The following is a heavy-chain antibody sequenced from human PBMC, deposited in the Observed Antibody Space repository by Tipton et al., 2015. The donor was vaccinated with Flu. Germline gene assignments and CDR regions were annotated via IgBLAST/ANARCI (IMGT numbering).Heavy chain of an antibody. CDR2: ISWDGGST. V-gene: IGHV3-43D*04. CDR3: AKDMSVYYYYGMDV. Sequence: SLRLSCAASGFTFDDYAMHWVRQAPGKGLEWVSLISWDGGSTYYADSVKGRFTISRDNSKNSLYLQMNSLRAEDTALYYCAKDMSVYYYYGMDVWGQGTTVTVSS. CDR1: GFTFDDYA. J-gene: IGHJ6*02.